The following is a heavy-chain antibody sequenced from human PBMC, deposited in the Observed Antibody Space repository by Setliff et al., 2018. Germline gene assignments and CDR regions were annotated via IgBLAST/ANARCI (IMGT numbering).Heavy chain of an antibody. V-gene: IGHV1-2*04. CDR1: GYTFTGYY. CDR3: ARQAVAGSDAFDI. CDR2: INPNSGGT. J-gene: IGHJ3*02. D-gene: IGHD6-19*01. Sequence: GASVKVSCKASGYTFTGYYLHWVRQAPGQGLEWMGWINPNSGGTNYAQKFQGWVTMTRDTSISTAYMELSRLRSDDTAMYYCARQAVAGSDAFDIWGQGTMVTVSS.